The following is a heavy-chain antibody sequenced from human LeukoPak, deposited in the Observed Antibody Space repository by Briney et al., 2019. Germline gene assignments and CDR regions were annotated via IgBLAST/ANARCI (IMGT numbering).Heavy chain of an antibody. CDR2: INHSGST. J-gene: IGHJ3*02. D-gene: IGHD2-2*01. V-gene: IGHV4-34*01. Sequence: SETLSLTCAVYGGSFSGYYWSWIRQPPGKGLEWMGEINHSGSTNYNPSLKRRVTISVDTSKTQFSLKLSSVTAADTAVYYCARTMPITRAWYSFRAFDIWGQGTMVTVSS. CDR1: GGSFSGYY. CDR3: ARTMPITRAWYSFRAFDI.